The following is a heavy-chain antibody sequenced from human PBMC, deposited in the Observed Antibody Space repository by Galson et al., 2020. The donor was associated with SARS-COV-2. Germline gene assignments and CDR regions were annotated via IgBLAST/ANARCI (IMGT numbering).Heavy chain of an antibody. D-gene: IGHD3-22*01. V-gene: IGHV3-74*01. Sequence: GGSLRLSCAASGFSFSDYWMHWVRQAPGKGLVWVSRINSYWNSTNYADSVRGRFTVSRDNAKNVLYLQMNSLRAEDTAVYYCTRHSSGDYWGQGTLVTVSP. J-gene: IGHJ4*02. CDR1: GFSFSDYW. CDR3: TRHSSGDY. CDR2: INSYWNST.